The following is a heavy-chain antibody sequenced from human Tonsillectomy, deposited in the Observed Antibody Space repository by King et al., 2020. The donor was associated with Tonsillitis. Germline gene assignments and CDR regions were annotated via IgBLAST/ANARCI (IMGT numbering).Heavy chain of an antibody. J-gene: IGHJ4*02. Sequence: VQLVESGGGLVQPGGSLRVSCAASGFTFSSYAMSWVRQAPGKGLEWVSLISGGGGSTYYADSVKGRFTISRDNSKNTLYLQMNSLRVEDTAVYYGAKDPTYYKTTYYFDYWGQGTLVTVSS. D-gene: IGHD3-10*01. CDR3: AKDPTYYKTTYYFDY. CDR2: ISGGGGST. V-gene: IGHV3-23*04. CDR1: GFTFSSYA.